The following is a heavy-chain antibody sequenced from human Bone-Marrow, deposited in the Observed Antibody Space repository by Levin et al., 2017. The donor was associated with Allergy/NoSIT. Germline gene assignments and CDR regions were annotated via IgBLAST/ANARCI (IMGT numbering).Heavy chain of an antibody. CDR3: ARGERGWLRRSHPFDY. D-gene: IGHD5-12*01. V-gene: IGHV4-34*01. Sequence: SETLSLTCAVYGGSFSGYYWSWIRQPPGKGLEWIGEINHSGSTNYNPSLKSRVTISVDTSKNQFSLKLSSVTAADTAVYYCARGERGWLRRSHPFDYWGQGTLVTVSS. J-gene: IGHJ4*02. CDR1: GGSFSGYY. CDR2: INHSGST.